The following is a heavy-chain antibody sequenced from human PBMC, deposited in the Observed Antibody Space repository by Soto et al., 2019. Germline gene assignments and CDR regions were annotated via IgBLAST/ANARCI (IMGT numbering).Heavy chain of an antibody. CDR1: GYTFTSYY. V-gene: IGHV1-46*01. J-gene: IGHJ6*02. Sequence: ASVKVSCKASGYTFTSYYMHWVRQAPGQGLEWMGIINPSGGSTSYAQKFQGRVTMTRDTSTSTVYMELSSLRSEDTAVYYCAGGGPAVNYYYYYGMDVWGQGTTVTVSS. CDR2: INPSGGST. CDR3: AGGGPAVNYYYYYGMDV. D-gene: IGHD3-16*01.